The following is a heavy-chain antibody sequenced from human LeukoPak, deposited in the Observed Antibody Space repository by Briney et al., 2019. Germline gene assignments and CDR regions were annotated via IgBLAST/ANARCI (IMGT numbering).Heavy chain of an antibody. V-gene: IGHV4-38-2*02. D-gene: IGHD2/OR15-2a*01. Sequence: SETLSLTCSVSGYSISSGYYWGWIRQPPGKGLEWIGNIYHDGNTYYSPSLKSRLTMSVDTSKNQISLRLSSVTAADTAVYYCARGIYPSFNYFDPWGQGTLVTVSS. J-gene: IGHJ5*02. CDR1: GYSISSGYY. CDR2: IYHDGNT. CDR3: ARGIYPSFNYFDP.